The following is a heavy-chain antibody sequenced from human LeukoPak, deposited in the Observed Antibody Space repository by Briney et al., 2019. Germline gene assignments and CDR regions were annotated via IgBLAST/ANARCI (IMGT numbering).Heavy chain of an antibody. V-gene: IGHV1-69*13. CDR3: TRGWLAETKVVTPYNY. CDR1: GSTFISKP. Sequence: SVKVSCKASGSTFISKPQTWIRQARGQGLAWMGGIIPTFGTPNYAEIFQGRVTITADEFTIKAYLELSSLRSERTDVKYCTRGWLAETKVVTPYNYWGQGTLVTVS. J-gene: IGHJ4*02. D-gene: IGHD4-23*01. CDR2: IIPTFGTP.